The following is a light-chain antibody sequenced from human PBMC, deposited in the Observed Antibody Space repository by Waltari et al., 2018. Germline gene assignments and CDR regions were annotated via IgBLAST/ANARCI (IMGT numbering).Light chain of an antibody. CDR3: MQGTHWPLT. CDR1: QSLVQIDGNTY. J-gene: IGKJ4*01. Sequence: DVVLTQSPLSLTVTLGQPASISCKSSQSLVQIDGNTYLHWFHQRPGQSPRRLIYKVSNRESGVPDRFSASGSGTDFTLKISRVEAEDVGVYYCMQGTHWPLTFGGGTKVEMK. V-gene: IGKV2-30*02. CDR2: KVS.